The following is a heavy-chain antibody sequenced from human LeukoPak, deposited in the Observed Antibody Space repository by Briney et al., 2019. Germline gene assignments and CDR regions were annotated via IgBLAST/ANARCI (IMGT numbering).Heavy chain of an antibody. CDR3: ARSVYCSGGSCLYGMDV. D-gene: IGHD2-15*01. J-gene: IGHJ6*02. V-gene: IGHV4-59*08. Sequence: PSETLSLTCTVSGGFISSYYWSWIRQPPGKGLEWIGYIYYSGSTNYNPSLKSRVTISVDTSKNQFSLKLSSVTAADTAVYYCARSVYCSGGSCLYGMDVWGQGTTVTVSS. CDR1: GGFISSYY. CDR2: IYYSGST.